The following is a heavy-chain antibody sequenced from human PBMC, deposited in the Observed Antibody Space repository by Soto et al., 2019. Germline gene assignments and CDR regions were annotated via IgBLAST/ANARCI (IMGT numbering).Heavy chain of an antibody. CDR1: GGTFSSYT. Sequence: VASVKVSCKASGGTFSSYTISWVRQAPGQGLEWMGRIIPILGIANYAQKFQGRVTITADKSTSTAYMELSSLRSEDTAVYYCARDNCSSTSCYAYYYYGMDVWGQGTTVTVSS. CDR2: IIPILGIA. D-gene: IGHD2-2*01. CDR3: ARDNCSSTSCYAYYYYGMDV. J-gene: IGHJ6*02. V-gene: IGHV1-69*04.